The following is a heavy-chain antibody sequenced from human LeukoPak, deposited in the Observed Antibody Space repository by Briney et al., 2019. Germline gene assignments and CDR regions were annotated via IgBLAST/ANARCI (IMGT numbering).Heavy chain of an antibody. CDR3: ARGPGWNYFDY. J-gene: IGHJ4*02. V-gene: IGHV3-66*01. CDR1: GFTASIYY. CDR2: LYRDGSA. D-gene: IGHD2-15*01. Sequence: GGSLRLSCAASGFTASIYYMTWVRQAPGKGLEWVSYLYRDGSAYYADSVKDRFSISRDNSKNTVYLQMNSLRAEDTAVYYCARGPGWNYFDYWGQGTLVTVSS.